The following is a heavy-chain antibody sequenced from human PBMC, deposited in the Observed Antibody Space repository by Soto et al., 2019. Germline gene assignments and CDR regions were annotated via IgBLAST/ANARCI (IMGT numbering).Heavy chain of an antibody. D-gene: IGHD3-22*01. CDR3: AREYNKSGYRRLDP. CDR1: GGSISSSDYY. CDR2: SHHSGST. Sequence: QVQLQETGPGLVKPSETLSLTCTVSGGSISSSDYYWSWIRQSPGKGLEWIGYSHHSGSTYYNPSLKTRATMSVDSSRNQFSLKLTSVTAADTAVYYCAREYNKSGYRRLDPWGQGTLVTVSS. J-gene: IGHJ5*02. V-gene: IGHV4-30-4*01.